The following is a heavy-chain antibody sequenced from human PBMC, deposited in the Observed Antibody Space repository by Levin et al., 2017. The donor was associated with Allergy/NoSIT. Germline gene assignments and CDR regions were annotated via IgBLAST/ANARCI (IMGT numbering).Heavy chain of an antibody. Sequence: GGTLRLSCTASGFTFGDYAMSWFRQAPGKGLEWVAFLRSIRHGGTSEYAASVKGRFIISRDDSKSIAYLQMNSLKIEDTAMYYCNRDIAARHWFDPWGQGTQVTVSS. CDR3: NRDIAARHWFDP. CDR1: GFTFGDYA. J-gene: IGHJ5*02. CDR2: LRSIRHGGTS. V-gene: IGHV3-49*03. D-gene: IGHD6-6*01.